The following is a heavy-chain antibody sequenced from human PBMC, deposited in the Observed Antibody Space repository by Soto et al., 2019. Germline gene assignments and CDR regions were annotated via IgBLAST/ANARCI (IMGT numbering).Heavy chain of an antibody. J-gene: IGHJ4*02. CDR2: INPSGGST. CDR1: GYTFTSYY. V-gene: IGHV1-46*01. D-gene: IGHD5-18*01. CDR3: ARAVRGYSYGYGPFDY. Sequence: GASVKVSCKASGYTFTSYYMHWVRQAPGQGLEWMGIINPSGGSTSYAQKFQGRVTMTRDTSTSTVYMELSSLRSEDTAVYYCARAVRGYSYGYGPFDYWGQGTLVTVSS.